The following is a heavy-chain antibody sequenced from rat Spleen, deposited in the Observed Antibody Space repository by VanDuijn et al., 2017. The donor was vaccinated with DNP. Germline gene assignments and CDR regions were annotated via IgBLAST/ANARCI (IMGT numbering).Heavy chain of an antibody. CDR3: ASTLVNYGTYGYYAMDA. CDR2: ISSGGSS. Sequence: QVQLRESGPGLVQPSQTLSLTCTVSGFSLTNYGVSWVRQPPGKGLEWIAAISSGGSSYFNSVLKSRLSISKDTSKSQVFLQMNSLQPEDTATYYCASTLVNYGTYGYYAMDAWGQGTSVTVSS. CDR1: GFSLTNYG. V-gene: IGHV2S12*01. D-gene: IGHD1-3*01. J-gene: IGHJ4*01.